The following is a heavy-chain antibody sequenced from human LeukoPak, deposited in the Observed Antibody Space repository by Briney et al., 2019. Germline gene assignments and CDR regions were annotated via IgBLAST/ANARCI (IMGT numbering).Heavy chain of an antibody. CDR3: ARGAGTIYY. CDR1: GYTFTSYS. D-gene: IGHD1-7*01. Sequence: GASVKVSCTASGYTFTSYSISWVRQAPGQGFEWMGWINPNSGGTNYAQKFQGRVTMTRDTSISTAYMELSRLRSDDTAVYYCARGAGTIYYWGQGTLVTVSS. J-gene: IGHJ4*02. V-gene: IGHV1-2*02. CDR2: INPNSGGT.